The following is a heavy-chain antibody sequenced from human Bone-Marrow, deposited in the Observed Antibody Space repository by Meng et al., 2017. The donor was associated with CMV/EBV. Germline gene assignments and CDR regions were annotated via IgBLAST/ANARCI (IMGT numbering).Heavy chain of an antibody. D-gene: IGHD4-17*01. CDR3: VREDYGDYFFDT. Sequence: GESLKISCAASGFTLSDYYVSWIRQAPGKGLEWLSYISSSGNTIHYADSVMGRFIISRDTPNNSVYLQMNRLRAEDTAVYYCVREDYGDYFFDTWGQGTRVTGSS. CDR2: ISSSGNTI. CDR1: GFTLSDYY. J-gene: IGHJ4*02. V-gene: IGHV3-11*01.